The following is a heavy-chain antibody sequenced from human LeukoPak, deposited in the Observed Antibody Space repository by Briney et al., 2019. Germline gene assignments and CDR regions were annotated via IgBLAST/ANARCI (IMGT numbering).Heavy chain of an antibody. D-gene: IGHD6-19*01. V-gene: IGHV4-61*01. CDR2: IYYSGST. Sequence: PSETLSLTCTVSGGSVSSGSYYWSWIRQPPGKGLEWIGYIYYSGSTYYNPSLKSRVTISVDTSKNQFSLKLSSVTAADTAVYYCASTGAVAKTPYYFDYWGQGTLVTVSS. J-gene: IGHJ4*02. CDR1: GGSVSSGSYY. CDR3: ASTGAVAKTPYYFDY.